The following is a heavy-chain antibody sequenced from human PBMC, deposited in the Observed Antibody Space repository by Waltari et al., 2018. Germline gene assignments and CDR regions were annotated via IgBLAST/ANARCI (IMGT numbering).Heavy chain of an antibody. D-gene: IGHD5-12*01. CDR1: VVAITIDRHY. V-gene: IGHV4-39*01. CDR2: LSYSGAT. J-gene: IGHJ3*01. CDR3: ATYIGASLGTAAFDV. Sequence: QLQLQESGPGLETLSVTLSLTCIVPVVAITIDRHYCGWIRHPPGQGLEWIATLSYSGATYSSPSLKSRVTISRDTSKNQVSRQLGSVTAADTAVYYCATYIGASLGTAAFDVWGQGTMVTVSS.